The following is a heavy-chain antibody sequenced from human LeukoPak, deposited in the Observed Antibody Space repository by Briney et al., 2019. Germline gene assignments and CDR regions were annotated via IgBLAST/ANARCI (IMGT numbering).Heavy chain of an antibody. CDR1: GFTFSSYS. V-gene: IGHV3-21*01. Sequence: GGSPRLSCAASGFTFSSYSMNWVRQAPGKGLEWVSSISSSSSYIYYADSVKGRFTISRDNAKNSLYLQMNSLRAEDTAVYYCARGASSIAAAGTGLDVWGQGTTVTVSS. CDR2: ISSSSSYI. CDR3: ARGASSIAAAGTGLDV. J-gene: IGHJ6*02. D-gene: IGHD6-13*01.